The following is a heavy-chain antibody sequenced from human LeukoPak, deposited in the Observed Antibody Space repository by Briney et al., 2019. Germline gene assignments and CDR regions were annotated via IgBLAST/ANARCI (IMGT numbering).Heavy chain of an antibody. CDR3: ARSLPLGYCSSTSCYGRGY. CDR1: GYTFTGYY. Sequence: GASVKVSCKASGYTFTGYYMHWVRQAPGQGLEWMGWINPNSGGTNYAQKFQGRVTMTRDTSISTAYMELSRLRSDDTAVYYCARSLPLGYCSSTSCYGRGYWGQGTLVTVSS. V-gene: IGHV1-2*02. D-gene: IGHD2-2*01. J-gene: IGHJ4*02. CDR2: INPNSGGT.